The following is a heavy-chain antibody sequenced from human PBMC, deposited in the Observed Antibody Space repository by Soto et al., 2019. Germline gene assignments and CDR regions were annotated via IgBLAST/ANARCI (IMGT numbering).Heavy chain of an antibody. CDR2: ITSDTNTI. CDR3: ARSVEGHFDY. V-gene: IGHV3-48*02. J-gene: IGHJ4*02. Sequence: EVQLVESGGGLVQPGGSLRLTCVASGFPFSIYSMKWVRQAPGKGLEWSSYITSDTNTIKYADSVNGRFTISRDNAKNLVYLQMNSLRDEDTAVYFCARSVEGHFDYWGQGTVVTVSS. D-gene: IGHD6-19*01. CDR1: GFPFSIYS.